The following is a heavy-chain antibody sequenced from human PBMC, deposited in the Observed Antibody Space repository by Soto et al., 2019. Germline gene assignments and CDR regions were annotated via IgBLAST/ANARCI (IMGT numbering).Heavy chain of an antibody. CDR1: GGTFSSYA. V-gene: IGHV1-69*06. CDR2: IIPIVGTA. J-gene: IGHJ6*02. CDR3: GREGGLGATIGIRPYYGIDV. D-gene: IGHD1-26*01. Sequence: QVQLVQSGAEVKKPGSSVKVSCKASGGTFSSYAISWVRQAPGQGLEWMGGIIPIVGTANYAQKFQGRVTITPDKSQSTDYMELSSLRYEDTAFYYCGREGGLGATIGIRPYYGIDVWGQGTTVNVSS.